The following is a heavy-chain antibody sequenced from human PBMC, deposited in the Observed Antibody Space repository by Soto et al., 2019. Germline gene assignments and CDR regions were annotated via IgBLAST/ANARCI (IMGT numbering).Heavy chain of an antibody. CDR1: GYTFTSYG. J-gene: IGHJ4*02. V-gene: IGHV1-18*04. CDR2: ISAYNGNT. CDR3: ARDKLTTRLASGGGY. Sequence: ASVKVSCKASGYTFTSYGISWVRQAPGQGLEWLGWISAYNGNTNYAQKLQGRVTMTTDTSTSTAYMELRSLRSDDTAVYYCARDKLTTRLASGGGYWGQGTLVTVSS. D-gene: IGHD3-10*01.